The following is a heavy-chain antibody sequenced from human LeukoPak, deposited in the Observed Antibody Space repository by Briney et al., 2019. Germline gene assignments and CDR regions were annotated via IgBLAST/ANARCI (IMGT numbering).Heavy chain of an antibody. J-gene: IGHJ4*02. CDR3: ARAERITIFGVVISTFDY. D-gene: IGHD3-3*01. Sequence: GASVKVSCKASGYTFTSYYMHWVRQAPGQGLEWMGWINPNSGGTNYAQKFQGRVTMTRDTSISTAYMELSRLRSDDTAVYYCARAERITIFGVVISTFDYWGQGTLVTVSS. V-gene: IGHV1-2*02. CDR2: INPNSGGT. CDR1: GYTFTSYY.